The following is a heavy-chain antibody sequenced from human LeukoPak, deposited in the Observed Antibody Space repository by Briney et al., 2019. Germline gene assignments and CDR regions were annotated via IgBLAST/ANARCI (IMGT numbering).Heavy chain of an antibody. CDR1: GFNFISYS. D-gene: IGHD2-2*01. J-gene: IGHJ4*02. CDR2: IRGSGVST. V-gene: IGHV3-23*01. Sequence: GGSLRLSCAASGFNFISYSMSWVRQAPGKGLEWVSVIRGSGVSTYYADSVKGRFTISRDNSKNTLYLQMNNLRAEDTAIYYCAKRQGSSASCYDYWGQGTLVTVSS. CDR3: AKRQGSSASCYDY.